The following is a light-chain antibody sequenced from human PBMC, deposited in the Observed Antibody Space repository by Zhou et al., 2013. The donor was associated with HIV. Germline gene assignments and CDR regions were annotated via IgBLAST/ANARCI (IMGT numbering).Light chain of an antibody. CDR3: QQYAGSPIT. V-gene: IGKV3-20*01. CDR2: GAS. J-gene: IGKJ5*01. Sequence: EIVLTQSPGTLSLSPGDRATLSCRASQSVSSSYLAWYQQKPGQAPRLLIYGASSRATGIPDRFSGSGSGTDFTLTISRLEPEDFAVYYCQQYAGSPITFGQGTRLEIK. CDR1: QSVSSSY.